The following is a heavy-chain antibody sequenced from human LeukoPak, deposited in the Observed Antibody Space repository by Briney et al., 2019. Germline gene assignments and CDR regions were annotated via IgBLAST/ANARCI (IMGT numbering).Heavy chain of an antibody. J-gene: IGHJ3*02. CDR3: ARMFHDAFDI. V-gene: IGHV4-30-2*04. CDR1: GSXXXGXYY. Sequence: GSXXXGXYYWXXXRQPXXKXXEWIGYIYHSGSTYYNPSLKSRVTISVDTSKNQFSLKLSSVTAADTAVYYCARMFHDAFDIWGQGTMVTVSS. CDR2: IYHSGST. D-gene: IGHD3-10*02.